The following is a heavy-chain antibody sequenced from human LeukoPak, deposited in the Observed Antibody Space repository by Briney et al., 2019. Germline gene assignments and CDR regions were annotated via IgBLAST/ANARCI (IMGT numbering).Heavy chain of an antibody. D-gene: IGHD5-24*01. J-gene: IGHJ4*02. Sequence: GGSLRLSCVASGFSVSGNYMSWVRQAPGKGLEWVSSINTGGTTYYTDSVKGRFTISRDNSKNTLYLQMNSLRTEDTAVYYCARGGLHSDFDSWGQGTLVTVSS. CDR3: ARGGLHSDFDS. CDR1: GFSVSGNY. V-gene: IGHV3-66*01. CDR2: INTGGTT.